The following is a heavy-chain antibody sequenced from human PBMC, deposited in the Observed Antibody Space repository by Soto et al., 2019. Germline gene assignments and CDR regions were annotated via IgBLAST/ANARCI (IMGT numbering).Heavy chain of an antibody. Sequence: QITLKESGPTLLKPTQTLTLTCTFSGFSLRNAGVGVAWIRQPPGKALEWLALIYGDDDKRYSPSLKSRLTITKDTSKNQVVLTTTNMDPVDTATYSCAHRLAVSAIDYWGQGALVTVSS. D-gene: IGHD2-21*02. CDR1: GFSLRNAGVG. V-gene: IGHV2-5*02. CDR3: AHRLAVSAIDY. CDR2: IYGDDDK. J-gene: IGHJ4*02.